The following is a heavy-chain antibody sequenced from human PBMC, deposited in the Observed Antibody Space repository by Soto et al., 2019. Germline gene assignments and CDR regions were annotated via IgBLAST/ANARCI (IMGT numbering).Heavy chain of an antibody. Sequence: QVQLQESGPGLVKPSETLSLTCTVSGGSISSYYWSWIRQPPGKGLEWIGYIYYSGSTNYNPSLTSRVPISVDTSKNQFSLKLSSVTAADTAVYYCARGSWFDPWGQGTLVTVSS. CDR3: ARGSWFDP. J-gene: IGHJ5*02. V-gene: IGHV4-59*01. CDR1: GGSISSYY. CDR2: IYYSGST.